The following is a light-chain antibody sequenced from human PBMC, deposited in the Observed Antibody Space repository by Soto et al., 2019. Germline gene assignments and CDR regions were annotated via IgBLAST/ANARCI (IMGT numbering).Light chain of an antibody. J-gene: IGKJ3*01. CDR3: QQLTRPFT. CDR1: QGISTY. V-gene: IGKV1-9*01. CDR2: AAF. Sequence: DIQLTQSPSFLSASVGDRVTITCRASQGISTYLAWYQQKPGKAPKLLIYAAFTLQTGVPSRFSGSASETEFTLTISSLQPDDFATYYCQQLTRPFTFGPGTTVDLK.